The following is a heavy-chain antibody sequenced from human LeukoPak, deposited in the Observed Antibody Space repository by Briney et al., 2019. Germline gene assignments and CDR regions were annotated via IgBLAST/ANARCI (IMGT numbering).Heavy chain of an antibody. Sequence: ASVKVSCKAFGYTFTSNYMHWVRQAPGQGPEWMGVISPSGGSTTYAQKFQGRVTLTRDMSTSTDYLELSSLRSEDTAVYYCARDLYYYDSSGYYSVNADYWGQGTLVTVSS. D-gene: IGHD3-22*01. V-gene: IGHV1-46*01. J-gene: IGHJ4*02. CDR1: GYTFTSNY. CDR2: ISPSGGST. CDR3: ARDLYYYDSSGYYSVNADY.